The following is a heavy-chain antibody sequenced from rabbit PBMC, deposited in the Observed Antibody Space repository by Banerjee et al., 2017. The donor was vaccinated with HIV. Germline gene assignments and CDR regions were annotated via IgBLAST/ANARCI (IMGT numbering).Heavy chain of an antibody. Sequence: QLQLEESGGGLVKPGGTLTLTCKASGIDFSSDYYMCWVRQAPGKGLEWIASIYTGSGSTYYASWAKGRFTISKPSSTTVTLQMTSLTAADTATYFCARVTGSVWGVGFGLWGQGTLVTVS. D-gene: IGHD4-1*01. CDR1: GIDFSSDYY. CDR3: ARVTGSVWGVGFGL. CDR2: IYTGSGST. V-gene: IGHV1S45*01. J-gene: IGHJ4*01.